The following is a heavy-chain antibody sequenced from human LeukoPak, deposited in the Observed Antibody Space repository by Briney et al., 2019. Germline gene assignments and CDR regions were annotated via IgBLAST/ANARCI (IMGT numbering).Heavy chain of an antibody. V-gene: IGHV4-59*01. CDR1: GGSIIRDY. CDR3: AREKYGDYGRRGYYNYIDV. J-gene: IGHJ6*03. CDR2: MYYSGGT. D-gene: IGHD4-17*01. Sequence: SETLSLTCFVSGGSIIRDYWSWIRQPPGKGLEWIGYMYYSGGTNYNPSLKSRVSISGDMSKNQFSLKVSSVTAADTAVYYCAREKYGDYGRRGYYNYIDVWGKGTTVTISS.